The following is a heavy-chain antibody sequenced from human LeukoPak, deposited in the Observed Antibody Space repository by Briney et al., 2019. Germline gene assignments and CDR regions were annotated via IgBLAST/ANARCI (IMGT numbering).Heavy chain of an antibody. D-gene: IGHD2-15*01. CDR3: ARGYCSGGSCYPVYFDY. Sequence: SATLSLTCTVSGGSISSYYWSWIRQPPGKGLEWIGYIYYSGSTNYNPSLKSRVTISVDTSKNQFSLKLSSVTAADTAVYYCARGYCSGGSCYPVYFDYWGQGTLVTVSS. CDR2: IYYSGST. CDR1: GGSISSYY. J-gene: IGHJ4*02. V-gene: IGHV4-59*01.